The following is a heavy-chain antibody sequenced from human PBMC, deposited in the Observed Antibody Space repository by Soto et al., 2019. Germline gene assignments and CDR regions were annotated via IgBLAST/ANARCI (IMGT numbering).Heavy chain of an antibody. CDR1: GFAFSSYP. Sequence: GGSLRLSCSASGFAFSSYPVHWVRQAPGKGLEYVSAITRDGGSTHYADSVKGRFTISRDNFKNTLYLQTSSLRAEDTAVYCCARAPSLYCSGGSCYSDWRYYLESWGQGT. V-gene: IGHV3-64D*06. CDR2: ITRDGGST. D-gene: IGHD2-15*01. CDR3: ARAPSLYCSGGSCYSDWRYYLES. J-gene: IGHJ4*02.